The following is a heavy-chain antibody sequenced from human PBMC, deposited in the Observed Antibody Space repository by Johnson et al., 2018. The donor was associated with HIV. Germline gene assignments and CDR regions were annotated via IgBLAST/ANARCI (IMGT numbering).Heavy chain of an antibody. CDR2: ISYDGSDK. V-gene: IGHV3-30-3*01. CDR1: GFTFSSYD. Sequence: QVQLVESGGGLVQPGGSLRLSCAASGFTFSSYDMHWVRQTPGRGLEWVAVISYDGSDKYYAESVKGRFTISRDTSKSTLYLQMNSLRPEDTAVYYCAREGGAVASRGFDIWGQGTMVTVSS. J-gene: IGHJ3*02. D-gene: IGHD6-19*01. CDR3: AREGGAVASRGFDI.